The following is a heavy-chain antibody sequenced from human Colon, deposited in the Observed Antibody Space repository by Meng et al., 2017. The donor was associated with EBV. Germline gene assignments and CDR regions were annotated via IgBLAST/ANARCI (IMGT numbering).Heavy chain of an antibody. Sequence: QLHLWGAGLLQPLEPLSLTSTVYGGTFSGFYRTWIRQSPGKGLEWIGEIDDSGNIIYNPSLKSRVTISGDTSKNQFSLNVSSVTAADTAVYYCARSRWLLLQLWGQGTLVTVSS. CDR3: ARSRWLLLQL. D-gene: IGHD3-22*01. V-gene: IGHV4-34*01. CDR2: IDDSGNI. CDR1: GGTFSGFY. J-gene: IGHJ4*02.